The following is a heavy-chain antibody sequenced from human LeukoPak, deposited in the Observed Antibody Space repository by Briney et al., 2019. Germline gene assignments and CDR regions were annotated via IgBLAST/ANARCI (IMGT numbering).Heavy chain of an antibody. Sequence: SETLSLTCAVYGGSFSSYYWSWIRQPPGKGLEWIGEINHSGSTNHNPSLKSRVTISVDTSKNQFSLKLSSVTAADTAVYYCARGSGYCTNGVCSLYYFDYWGQGTLVTVSS. D-gene: IGHD2-8*01. J-gene: IGHJ4*02. CDR3: ARGSGYCTNGVCSLYYFDY. CDR1: GGSFSSYY. CDR2: INHSGST. V-gene: IGHV4-34*01.